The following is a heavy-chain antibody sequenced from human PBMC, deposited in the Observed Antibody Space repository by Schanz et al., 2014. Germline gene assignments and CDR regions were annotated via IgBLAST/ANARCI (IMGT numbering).Heavy chain of an antibody. CDR3: ARFLARYQYYGVDV. Sequence: VQLVESGGGVVQPGRSLRLSCAASGFTFSSYGMHWVRQSPGKGLEWVSHISGSSIHKNYADSVKGRFSISRDNGETSVYLQINSLRVEDTAVYYCARFLARYQYYGVDVWGQGTTVIVSS. CDR1: GFTFSSYG. CDR2: ISGSSIHK. D-gene: IGHD3-3*01. V-gene: IGHV3-21*04. J-gene: IGHJ6*02.